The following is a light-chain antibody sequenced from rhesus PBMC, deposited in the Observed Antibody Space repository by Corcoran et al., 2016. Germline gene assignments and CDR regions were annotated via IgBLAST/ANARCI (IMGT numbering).Light chain of an antibody. CDR1: QGISSW. V-gene: IGKV1-33*02. CDR2: AAS. Sequence: DIQMTQSPSSLSASVGDRVTITCQASQGISSWLAWYQQKPGKPPKLLIYAASKLQSGVPSRFSGRGYGTDRTLTISSLQPEDCATDYCPQHNSYPRTFGQGTKVEIK. CDR3: PQHNSYPRT. J-gene: IGKJ1*01.